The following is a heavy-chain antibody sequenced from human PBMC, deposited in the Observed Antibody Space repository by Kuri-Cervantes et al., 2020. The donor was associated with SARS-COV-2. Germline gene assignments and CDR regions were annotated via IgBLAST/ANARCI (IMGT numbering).Heavy chain of an antibody. CDR1: GFTFSSHS. CDR3: ATPAPEYGGNSGGWVF. V-gene: IGHV3-48*01. CDR2: ISSSSSTI. Sequence: GGSLRLSCAASGFTFSSHSMNWVRQAPGKGLEWVSYISSSSSTIYYADSVKGRFTISRDNAENSLYLQMNSLRAEDTAVYYCATPAPEYGGNSGGWVFWGQGTLVTVSS. J-gene: IGHJ4*02. D-gene: IGHD4-23*01.